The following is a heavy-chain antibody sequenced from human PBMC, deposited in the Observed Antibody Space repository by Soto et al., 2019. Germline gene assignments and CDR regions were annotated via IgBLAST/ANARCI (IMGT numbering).Heavy chain of an antibody. CDR2: IYYSGST. V-gene: IGHV4-39*01. D-gene: IGHD2-21*02. Sequence: SETLSLTCTVTGDSISSRSYYWGWIRQPPGKGLEWIGSIYYSGSTYNNPSLRSRVSMSIDTSKDQFSLKLKSVTAADTVLYFCARQRTSVVTQAYFDVWGQGALVTVSS. CDR1: GDSISSRSYY. CDR3: ARQRTSVVTQAYFDV. J-gene: IGHJ4*02.